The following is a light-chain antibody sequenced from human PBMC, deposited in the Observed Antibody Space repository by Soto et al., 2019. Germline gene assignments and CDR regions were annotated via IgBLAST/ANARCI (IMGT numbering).Light chain of an antibody. V-gene: IGLV2-14*01. CDR3: SSYTSSSTLVV. J-gene: IGLJ2*01. CDR2: DVT. Sequence: QSALTQPASVSGSPGQSITISCTGTSSDVGGYNYVSWYQQYPGKAPKLMIYDVTNRPSGVSNRFSGSKSGNTASLTISGLQAEDEADYYFSSYTSSSTLVVFGGGTKLTVL. CDR1: SSDVGGYNY.